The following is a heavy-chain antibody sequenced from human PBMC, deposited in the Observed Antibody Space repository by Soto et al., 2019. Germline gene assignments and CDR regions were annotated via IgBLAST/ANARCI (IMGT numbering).Heavy chain of an antibody. D-gene: IGHD6-6*01. J-gene: IGHJ6*02. V-gene: IGHV6-1*01. Sequence: PSQTLSLTCAISGDSVSSNSAAWNWIRQSPSRGLEWLGRTYYRSKWYNDYAVSVKSRITINPDTSKNQFSLQLNSVTPEDTAVYYCARGQYSSSSEYYYYVLDFWGQGSTVIVSS. CDR2: TYYRSKWYN. CDR3: ARGQYSSSSEYYYYVLDF. CDR1: GDSVSSNSAA.